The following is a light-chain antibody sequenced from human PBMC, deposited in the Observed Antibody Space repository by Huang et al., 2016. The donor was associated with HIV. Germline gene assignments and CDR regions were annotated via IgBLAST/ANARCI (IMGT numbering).Light chain of an antibody. CDR3: QQYGNSPPDT. Sequence: EIVLTQSPGTLSLSPGERATLSCRASQSVSSSYLAWYQQKPGQAPRLLISGASSRATGIPDRFSGSGSGTDFTLTISRLEPEDFAVYYCQQYGNSPPDTFGQGTKLEIK. J-gene: IGKJ2*01. CDR1: QSVSSSY. CDR2: GAS. V-gene: IGKV3-20*01.